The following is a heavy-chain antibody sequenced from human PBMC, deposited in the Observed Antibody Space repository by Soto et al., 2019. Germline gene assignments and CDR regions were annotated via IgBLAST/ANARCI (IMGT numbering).Heavy chain of an antibody. J-gene: IGHJ5*02. V-gene: IGHV4-59*01. CDR2: IYYSGST. CDR1: GGSISSYY. Sequence: SETLSLTXTVSGGSISSYYWTWIRQPPGKGLEWIGYIYYSGSTKYNPSLKSRVTISIDTSKNQFSLKLSSVTAADTAVYYCARARQYYDSEFDPWGQGTLVTVSS. D-gene: IGHD3-22*01. CDR3: ARARQYYDSEFDP.